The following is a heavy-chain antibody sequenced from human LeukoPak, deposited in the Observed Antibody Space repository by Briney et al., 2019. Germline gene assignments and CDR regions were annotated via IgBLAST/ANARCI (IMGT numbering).Heavy chain of an antibody. Sequence: SETLSLTCTVSGGSISSSSYYWGWIRQPPGKGLEWIGSIYYSGSTYYNPSLKSRVTLSVDTSKNQFSLKLSSVTAADTAVYYCARDSEVYEGTFDIWGQGTMVTVSS. CDR3: ARDSEVYEGTFDI. J-gene: IGHJ3*02. V-gene: IGHV4-39*07. D-gene: IGHD3-3*01. CDR1: GGSISSSSYY. CDR2: IYYSGST.